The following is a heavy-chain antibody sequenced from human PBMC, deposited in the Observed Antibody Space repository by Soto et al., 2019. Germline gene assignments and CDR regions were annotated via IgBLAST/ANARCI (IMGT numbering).Heavy chain of an antibody. J-gene: IGHJ4*01. D-gene: IGHD2-2*01. CDR1: GGSLSRFY. Sequence: QVRLQESGPGLVKSSETLSLTCTVSGGSLSRFYWGWIRRPPGKGLDWIGYIYHSGTTRYNSSLKSRVTMSVDSSKNEFSLKLTSVTAADTATYYCARVHKEELVTVPAAHYDHWGHGTLVTVAS. V-gene: IGHV4-59*01. CDR2: IYHSGTT. CDR3: ARVHKEELVTVPAAHYDH.